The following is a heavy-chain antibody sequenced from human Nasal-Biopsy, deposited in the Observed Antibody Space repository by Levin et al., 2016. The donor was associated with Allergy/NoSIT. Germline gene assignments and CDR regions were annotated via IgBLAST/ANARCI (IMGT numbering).Heavy chain of an antibody. CDR1: GFSFSSYP. CDR3: AKDREKITMILVAITFPDPALDS. J-gene: IGHJ3*01. D-gene: IGHD3-22*01. CDR2: IDGSGTNT. Sequence: GESLKISCAASGFSFSSYPMNWVRQAPGKGLEWVSTIDGSGTNTHYADSVKGRFTTSRDNSKNTLHLQMHSLRAEDTAVYYCAKDREKITMILVAITFPDPALDSWGQGTMVSVSS. V-gene: IGHV3-23*01.